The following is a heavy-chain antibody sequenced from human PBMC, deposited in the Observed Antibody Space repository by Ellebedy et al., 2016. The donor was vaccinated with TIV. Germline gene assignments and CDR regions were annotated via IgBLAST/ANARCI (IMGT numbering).Heavy chain of an antibody. CDR1: GYTFTSHS. J-gene: IGHJ3*02. Sequence: ASVKVSCKASGYTFTSHSMHWVRQAPGQGLEWMGIINPTGGSTSYAQKFQGRVTMTRDTSTSTVYMELGSLRSEDTAVYYCAREWELNAFDMWGQGTMVSVSS. CDR3: AREWELNAFDM. D-gene: IGHD1-26*01. V-gene: IGHV1-46*01. CDR2: INPTGGST.